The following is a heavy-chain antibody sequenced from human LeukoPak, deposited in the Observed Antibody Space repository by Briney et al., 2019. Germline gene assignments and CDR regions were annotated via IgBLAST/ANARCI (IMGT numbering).Heavy chain of an antibody. Sequence: SVKVSCKASGGTFSSYAISWVRQAPGQGLEWMGGIIPIFGTANYAQKFQGRVTITADESTSTAYMELSSLRSEDTAVYYCAREDLAAEDYYYCYGMDVWGQGTTVTVSS. V-gene: IGHV1-69*13. CDR1: GGTFSSYA. D-gene: IGHD6-13*01. CDR2: IIPIFGTA. CDR3: AREDLAAEDYYYCYGMDV. J-gene: IGHJ6*02.